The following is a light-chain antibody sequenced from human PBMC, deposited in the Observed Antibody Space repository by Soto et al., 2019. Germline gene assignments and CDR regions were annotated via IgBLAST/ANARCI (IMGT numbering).Light chain of an antibody. J-gene: IGLJ3*02. Sequence: QSALTQPASVSGSPGQSITVSCTGTSSDIGSYNLVSWYQHHPGKAPKLMIYAVSKRPSGVSSRFSGSKSGNTASLTISGLQADDEADYFCCSYAGSSTLLFGGGTKVTVL. V-gene: IGLV2-23*02. CDR1: SSDIGSYNL. CDR2: AVS. CDR3: CSYAGSSTLL.